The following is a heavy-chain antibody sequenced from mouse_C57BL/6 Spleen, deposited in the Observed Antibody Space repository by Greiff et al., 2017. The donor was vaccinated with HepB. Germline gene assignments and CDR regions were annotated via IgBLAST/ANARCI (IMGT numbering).Heavy chain of an antibody. CDR1: GYSFTGYY. Sequence: VHVKQSGPELVKPGASVKISCKASGYSFTGYYMNWVKQSPEKSLEWIGEINPSTGGTTYNQKFKAKATLTVDKSSSTAYMQLKSLTSEDSAVYYCARSTTVVAANWGQGTTLTVSS. V-gene: IGHV1-42*01. CDR2: INPSTGGT. D-gene: IGHD1-1*01. CDR3: ARSTTVVAAN. J-gene: IGHJ2*01.